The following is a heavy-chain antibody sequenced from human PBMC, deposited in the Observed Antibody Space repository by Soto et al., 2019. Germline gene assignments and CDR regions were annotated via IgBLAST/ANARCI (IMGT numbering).Heavy chain of an antibody. CDR2: IKHSGGP. V-gene: IGHV4-34*01. CDR1: GGSFSGYY. CDR3: AREKWLLGSHYFDN. Sequence: QVQLQQWGAGLLKPSETLSLTCGVYGGSFSGYYWSWIRQSPGKGLEWIGEIKHSGGPRYNPSLKXXVXXSVDTSKNQFSLKLSSVTAADTAVYYCAREKWLLGSHYFDNWGQGTLVTVSS. J-gene: IGHJ4*02. D-gene: IGHD5-12*01.